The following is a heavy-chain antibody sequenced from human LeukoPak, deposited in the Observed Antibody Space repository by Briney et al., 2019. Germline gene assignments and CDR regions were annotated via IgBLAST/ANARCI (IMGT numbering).Heavy chain of an antibody. Sequence: GRSLRLSCGASGFTFSSYAMHWVRQAPGKGLEWVAVISYGGSNKYYADSVKGRYTISRDNSKYTLYMQMNSLRAEDTAVDCCAVEDSLFFYGMDVWGQGTTVTVSS. J-gene: IGHJ6*02. D-gene: IGHD2/OR15-2a*01. CDR3: AVEDSLFFYGMDV. V-gene: IGHV3-30-3*01. CDR2: ISYGGSNK. CDR1: GFTFSSYA.